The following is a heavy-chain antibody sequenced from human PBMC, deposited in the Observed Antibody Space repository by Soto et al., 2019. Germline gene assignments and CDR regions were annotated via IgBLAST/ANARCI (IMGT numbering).Heavy chain of an antibody. J-gene: IGHJ4*02. Sequence: ASVKVSCKASGYTFTGYYMHWVRQAPGQGLEWMGWINPNSGGTSYAQKFQGRVTMTRDTSISTAYMELSRLRSDDTAVYYCARNSIPEGGPYYYDSSGYYDYWGQGTLVTVSS. CDR3: ARNSIPEGGPYYYDSSGYYDY. CDR2: INPNSGGT. CDR1: GYTFTGYY. D-gene: IGHD3-22*01. V-gene: IGHV1-2*02.